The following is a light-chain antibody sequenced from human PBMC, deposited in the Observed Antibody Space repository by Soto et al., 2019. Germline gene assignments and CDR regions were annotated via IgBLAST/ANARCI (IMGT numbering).Light chain of an antibody. CDR1: QSVSSY. Sequence: EIVLTQSPATLSLSPGERSTLSCRASQSVSSYLAWYQQKPGQAPRLLIYDASNRATGIPARFSGSGSGTDFTLTISSLEHEDVAVYYCQQRLTFGQGTRLEIK. V-gene: IGKV3-11*01. CDR2: DAS. CDR3: QQRLT. J-gene: IGKJ5*01.